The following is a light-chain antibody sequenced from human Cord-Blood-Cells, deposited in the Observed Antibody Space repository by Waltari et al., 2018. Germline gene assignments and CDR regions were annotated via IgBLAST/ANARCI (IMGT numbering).Light chain of an antibody. V-gene: IGLV2-14*01. CDR1: SSDVGGYNY. Sequence: QSALTQPASVSGSPVQSITISCTGTSSDVGGYNYVSWYQQHPGKAPKLMIYDVSNRPSGVSNRFSGSKSGNTASLTISGRQAEDEADYYCSSYTSSSTRVFGGGTKLTVL. CDR2: DVS. CDR3: SSYTSSSTRV. J-gene: IGLJ3*02.